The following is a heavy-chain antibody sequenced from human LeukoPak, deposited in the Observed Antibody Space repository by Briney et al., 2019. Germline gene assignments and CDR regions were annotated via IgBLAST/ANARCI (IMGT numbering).Heavy chain of an antibody. CDR2: ISGSGART. D-gene: IGHD3-3*01. CDR3: ARHNKIFGVVSYFDY. Sequence: PGGSLRLSCAASGFTFSSYAMSWVRQAPGKGLEWVSSISGSGARTYYADSVKGRFTISTDSAKNSLFLQMNSLRAEDTAVYYCARHNKIFGVVSYFDYWGQGTLVTVSS. CDR1: GFTFSSYA. V-gene: IGHV3-23*01. J-gene: IGHJ4*02.